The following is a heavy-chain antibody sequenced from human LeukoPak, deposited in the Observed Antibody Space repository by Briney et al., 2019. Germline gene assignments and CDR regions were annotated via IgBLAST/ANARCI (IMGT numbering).Heavy chain of an antibody. CDR1: GYRFTTYW. Sequence: GESLKISCRGSGYRFTTYWIGWVRQMPGKGLEWMGIIYPGDSDTRYTPSFQGQATLSADKSINTAYLQWSSLKASDTAMYYCARRQGCSSTSCPPDYWGQGTLVTVSP. CDR2: IYPGDSDT. CDR3: ARRQGCSSTSCPPDY. D-gene: IGHD2-2*01. J-gene: IGHJ4*02. V-gene: IGHV5-51*01.